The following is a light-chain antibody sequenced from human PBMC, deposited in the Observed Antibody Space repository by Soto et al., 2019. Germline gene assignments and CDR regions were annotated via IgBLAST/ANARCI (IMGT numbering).Light chain of an antibody. V-gene: IGKV3-20*01. Sequence: EIVLTQSPGTLSLSPGERATLSCRASQSVSSSYLAWYQQKPGQAPRLLIYGASSRATGIPDRFSGSGSGTDFTLTISRLEPEDFAVYYCQQHGSSPPLPFGQGPRLEIK. CDR3: QQHGSSPPLP. CDR1: QSVSSSY. CDR2: GAS. J-gene: IGKJ5*01.